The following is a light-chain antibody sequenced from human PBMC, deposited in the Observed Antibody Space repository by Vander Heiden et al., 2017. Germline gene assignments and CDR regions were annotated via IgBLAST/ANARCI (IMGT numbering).Light chain of an antibody. CDR1: NIGSKN. CDR3: QVWASDSDHVV. Sequence: SYVLTQPPSVSVAPGQTAKISCGGNNIGSKNVHWYQQKPGQAPVWGGFNDRDRPSGIPERFAGSNSGRKDKLTITRVEGGDEADDDCQVWASDSDHVVFGGGTKVTVL. V-gene: IGLV3-21*02. CDR2: NDR. J-gene: IGLJ2*01.